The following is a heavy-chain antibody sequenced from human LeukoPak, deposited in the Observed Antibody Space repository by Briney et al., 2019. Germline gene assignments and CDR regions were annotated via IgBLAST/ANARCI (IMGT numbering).Heavy chain of an antibody. J-gene: IGHJ3*02. Sequence: GGSLRLSCAASGFTLNRYWMSWVRQAPGKGLEWVANINEDGGERHYVDSVKGRFTISRDNSKNTLYLQMNSLRAEDTAVYYCAKDYYDSSGYYYPPLFDAFDIWGQGTMVTVSS. D-gene: IGHD3-22*01. V-gene: IGHV3-7*03. CDR3: AKDYYDSSGYYYPPLFDAFDI. CDR2: INEDGGER. CDR1: GFTLNRYW.